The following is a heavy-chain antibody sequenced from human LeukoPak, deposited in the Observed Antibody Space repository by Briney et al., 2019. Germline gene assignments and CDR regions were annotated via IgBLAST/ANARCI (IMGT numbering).Heavy chain of an antibody. CDR2: INPNSGGT. V-gene: IGHV1-2*06. D-gene: IGHD3-10*01. Sequence: GASVKVSCKASGYTFTGYYMHWVRQASGQGLEWMGRINPNSGGTNYAQKFQGRVTMTRDTSISTAYMELSRLRSDDTAVYYCAIYSWFGELLQGEKGRRYFDYWGQGTLVTVSS. CDR1: GYTFTGYY. CDR3: AIYSWFGELLQGEKGRRYFDY. J-gene: IGHJ4*02.